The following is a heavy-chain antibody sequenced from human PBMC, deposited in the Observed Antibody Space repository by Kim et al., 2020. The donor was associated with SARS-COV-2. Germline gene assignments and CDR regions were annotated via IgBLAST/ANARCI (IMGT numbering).Heavy chain of an antibody. J-gene: IGHJ3*02. D-gene: IGHD4-17*01. CDR2: T. CDR3: ARGVTKDAFDI. V-gene: IGHV5-51*01. Sequence: TRYSPSFQGQVTISADKSISTAYLQWSSLKASDTAMYYCARGVTKDAFDIWGQGTMVTVSS.